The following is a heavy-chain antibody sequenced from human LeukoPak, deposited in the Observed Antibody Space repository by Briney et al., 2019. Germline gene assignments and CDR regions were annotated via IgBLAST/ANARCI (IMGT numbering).Heavy chain of an antibody. CDR2: ISSSSSTI. CDR3: ARDGGGGPFDY. D-gene: IGHD3-3*01. Sequence: GGSLRLSCAASGFTFSNAWMSWVRQAPGKGLEWVSYISSSSSTIYYADSVKGRFTISRDNAKNSLYLQMNSLRAEDTAVYYCARDGGGGPFDYWGQGTLVTVSS. CDR1: GFTFSNAW. V-gene: IGHV3-48*01. J-gene: IGHJ4*02.